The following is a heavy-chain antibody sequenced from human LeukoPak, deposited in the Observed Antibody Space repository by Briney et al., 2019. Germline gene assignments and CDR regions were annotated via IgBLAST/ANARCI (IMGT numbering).Heavy chain of an antibody. CDR1: GFSFSSYS. CDR3: ARGSHQQLAPYYYYGMDV. V-gene: IGHV3-21*01. Sequence: GGSLRLSCAASGFSFSSYSMNWVRQAPGKGLEWVSSISSGSTYIYYADSVKGRFTTSRDNSKNTLYLQMNSLRAEDTAVYYCARGSHQQLAPYYYYGMDVWGQGTTVTVSS. CDR2: ISSGSTYI. D-gene: IGHD6-13*01. J-gene: IGHJ6*02.